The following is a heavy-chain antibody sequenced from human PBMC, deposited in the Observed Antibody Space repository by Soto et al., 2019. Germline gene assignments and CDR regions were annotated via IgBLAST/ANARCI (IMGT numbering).Heavy chain of an antibody. CDR1: GFPLSTYG. CDR2: ITGTGGNT. Sequence: GGSLRLSCAASGFPLSTYGMTWVRQAPGKGLGWVSAITGTGGNTYYVDSVKGRFTSSRDNSKNMLYLQVNSLRVEDTAVYYCARIRGYWYGLDVWGQGTTVTVS. CDR3: ARIRGYWYGLDV. V-gene: IGHV3-23*01. J-gene: IGHJ6*02.